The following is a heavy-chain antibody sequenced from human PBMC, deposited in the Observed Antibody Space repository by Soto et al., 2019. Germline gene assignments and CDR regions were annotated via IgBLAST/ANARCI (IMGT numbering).Heavy chain of an antibody. V-gene: IGHV3-48*03. J-gene: IGHJ6*02. D-gene: IGHD3-9*01. CDR1: GLTFSSYE. CDR2: ISSSGSTI. CDR3: ARVGYDILTGYYQHYYYYGMDV. Sequence: GGPLRLSCAASGLTFSSYEMNWVHQAPGKGLEWVSYISSSGSTIYYADSVKGRFTISRDNAKNSLYLQMNSLRAEDTAVYYCARVGYDILTGYYQHYYYYGMDVWGQGTTVTGLL.